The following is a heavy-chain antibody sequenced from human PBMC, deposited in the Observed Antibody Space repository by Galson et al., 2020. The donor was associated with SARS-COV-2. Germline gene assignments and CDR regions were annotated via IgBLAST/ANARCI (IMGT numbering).Heavy chain of an antibody. CDR2: ISAYNGNT. V-gene: IGHV1-18*01. D-gene: IGHD6-19*01. Sequence: ASVKVSCKASGYTFTSYGISWVRQAPGQGLEWMGWISAYNGNTNYAQKLQGRVTMTTDTSTSTAYMELRSLRSDDTAVYYCARDRTAVAGNYYYDGMDVWGQGTTVTVSS. CDR3: ARDRTAVAGNYYYDGMDV. CDR1: GYTFTSYG. J-gene: IGHJ6*02.